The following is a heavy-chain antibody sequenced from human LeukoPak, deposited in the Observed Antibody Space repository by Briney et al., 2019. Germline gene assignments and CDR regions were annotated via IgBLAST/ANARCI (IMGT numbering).Heavy chain of an antibody. CDR3: ARGVYIAAAQKGN. CDR1: GGSISSYY. Sequence: SETLSLTCTVSGGSISSYYWSWIRQPPGKGLEWIGYIYYSGTTNYNPSLKSRVTISVDTSKNQFSLKLSSMTAADTAVYYCARGVYIAAAQKGNWGQGTLVTVSS. V-gene: IGHV4-59*01. D-gene: IGHD6-13*01. CDR2: IYYSGTT. J-gene: IGHJ4*02.